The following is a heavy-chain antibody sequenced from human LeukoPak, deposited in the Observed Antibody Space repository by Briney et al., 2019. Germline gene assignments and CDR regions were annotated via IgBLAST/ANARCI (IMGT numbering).Heavy chain of an antibody. CDR1: GFTFSSYS. CDR2: ISSSSSTI. Sequence: GGSLRLSCAASGFTFSSYSMNWVRQAPGKGLEWVSYISSSSSTIYYADSVKGRFTISRDNAKNSLYLQMNSLRAEDTAVYYCARDVAARYCSSTSCLTHAFDIWGQGTMVTVSS. CDR3: ARDVAARYCSSTSCLTHAFDI. J-gene: IGHJ3*02. V-gene: IGHV3-48*04. D-gene: IGHD2-2*01.